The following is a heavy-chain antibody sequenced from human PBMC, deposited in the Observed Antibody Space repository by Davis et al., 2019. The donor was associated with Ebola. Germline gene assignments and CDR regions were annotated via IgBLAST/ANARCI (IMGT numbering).Heavy chain of an antibody. CDR1: GGSISSYY. D-gene: IGHD3-10*01. CDR3: AKGPYYGPGTYHWLDS. CDR2: IYYSGST. J-gene: IGHJ4*02. V-gene: IGHV4-59*12. Sequence: SETLSLTCTVSGGSISSYYWSWIRQPPGKGLEWIGYIYYSGSTNYNPSLKSRVTISKDGSTNQFSLKLTSVTAADTAVYYCAKGPYYGPGTYHWLDSWGQGSLVTVSP.